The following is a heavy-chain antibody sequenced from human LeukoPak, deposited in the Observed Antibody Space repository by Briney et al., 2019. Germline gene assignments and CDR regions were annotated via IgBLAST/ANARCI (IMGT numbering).Heavy chain of an antibody. CDR3: ARQGWFGELLAPLDY. V-gene: IGHV4-39*01. Sequence: ETPSLTCTVSGGSISSSNYYWGWIRQTPGKGLEWIGSIYYSGSTDYNPSLKSRVTISVDTSKNQFSLKLSSVTASDTAVYHCARQGWFGELLAPLDYWGQGTLVTVSS. CDR1: GGSISSSNYY. J-gene: IGHJ4*02. D-gene: IGHD3-10*01. CDR2: IYYSGST.